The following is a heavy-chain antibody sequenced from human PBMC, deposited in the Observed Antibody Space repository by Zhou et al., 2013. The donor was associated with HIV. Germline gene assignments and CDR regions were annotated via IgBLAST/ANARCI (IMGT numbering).Heavy chain of an antibody. CDR3: AREGPVADGKSFDY. Sequence: QVQLVQSGAEVKQPGASVKVSCKASGYTLTNYYMHWVRLAPGQGPEWMGQINPNGDAYNAQKLQGRVTMTRDTSTSTIYMEVSSLTTEDTAIYYCAREGPVADGKSFDYWGQGTLVTVSS. CDR2: INPNGDA. J-gene: IGHJ4*02. V-gene: IGHV1-46*01. CDR1: GYTLTNYY. D-gene: IGHD6-19*01.